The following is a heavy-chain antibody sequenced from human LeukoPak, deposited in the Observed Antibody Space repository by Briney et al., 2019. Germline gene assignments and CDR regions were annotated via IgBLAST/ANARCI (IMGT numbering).Heavy chain of an antibody. D-gene: IGHD2-2*02. CDR1: GFTFSSYD. CDR2: IGAAGDT. Sequence: PGGSLRLSCAASGFTFSSYDMHWVRRATGKGLEWVSAIGAAGDTYYPGSVKGRFTISIENAKNSLYLQMNSLRAGDTAVYYCARGGCSNTSCYTGDYYYYGMDVWGQGTTVTVSS. V-gene: IGHV3-13*01. CDR3: ARGGCSNTSCYTGDYYYYGMDV. J-gene: IGHJ6*02.